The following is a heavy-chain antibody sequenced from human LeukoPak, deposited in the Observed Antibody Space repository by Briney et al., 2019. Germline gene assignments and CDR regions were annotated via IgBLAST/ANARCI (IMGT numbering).Heavy chain of an antibody. Sequence: ASVKVSCKASGYTFTSYYMHWVRQAPGQGLEWMGIINPSGGSTSYAQKFQGRVTMTRDMSTSTVYMELSSLRSEDTAVYYCARSPYGDYPFDYWGQGTLVTVSS. D-gene: IGHD4-17*01. CDR3: ARSPYGDYPFDY. CDR1: GYTFTSYY. V-gene: IGHV1-46*01. J-gene: IGHJ4*02. CDR2: INPSGGST.